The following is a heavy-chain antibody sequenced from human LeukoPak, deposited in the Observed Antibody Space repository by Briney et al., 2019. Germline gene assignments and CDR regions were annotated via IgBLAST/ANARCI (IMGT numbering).Heavy chain of an antibody. CDR1: GFTFSSYG. V-gene: IGHV3-23*01. D-gene: IGHD2-15*01. CDR2: ISGSGGST. J-gene: IGHJ4*02. Sequence: GGSLRLSCAASGFTFSSYGMSWVRQAPGKGLEWVSAISGSGGSTYYADSVKGRFTISRDNSKNTLYLQMNSLRAEDTAVYYCAKDEGRYCSGGSCFPGGYWGQGTLVTVSS. CDR3: AKDEGRYCSGGSCFPGGY.